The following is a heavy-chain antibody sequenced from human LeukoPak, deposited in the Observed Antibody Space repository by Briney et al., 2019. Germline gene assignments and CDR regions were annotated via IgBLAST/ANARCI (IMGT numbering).Heavy chain of an antibody. J-gene: IGHJ2*01. CDR1: GGSISSGGYY. Sequence: SETLSLTCTVSGGSISSGGYYWSWIRQHPGKGLEWIGYIYYSGSTYYNPSLKSRVTISVDTSKNQFSLKLSSVTAADTAVYYCARQGGGFWYFDLWGRGTLVTVSS. V-gene: IGHV4-31*03. D-gene: IGHD6-25*01. CDR2: IYYSGST. CDR3: ARQGGGFWYFDL.